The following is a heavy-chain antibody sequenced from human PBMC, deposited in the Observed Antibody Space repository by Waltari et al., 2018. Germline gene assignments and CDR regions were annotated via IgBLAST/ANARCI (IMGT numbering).Heavy chain of an antibody. D-gene: IGHD5-12*01. V-gene: IGHV4-39*01. J-gene: IGHJ3*01. Sequence: QLQLQESGPGLVKPSETLSLTCAVSGGSINSNSHYWGWIRQPPGQGLEWIGTISYTGATYSSPSLKSRVTISRDTSKNQLSLTLGSVTAADTALYYCATYIGASVGTAAFDVWGQGTMVTVSS. CDR1: GGSINSNSHY. CDR3: ATYIGASVGTAAFDV. CDR2: ISYTGAT.